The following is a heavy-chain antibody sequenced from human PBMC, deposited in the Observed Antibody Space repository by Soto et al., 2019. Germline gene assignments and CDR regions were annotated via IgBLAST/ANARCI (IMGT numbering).Heavy chain of an antibody. CDR1: GGSLSGYY. V-gene: IGHV4-34*01. CDR2: INDSGST. Sequence: QVQLQQWGAGLLKPSETLSLTCAVYGGSLSGYYWSWVRQSPGKGLEWIGEINDSGSTNFNPSLESRVTISRNTSKKQVSLQLTSLTAADTAVYYCARGMGLGLGEQTALGYWGQGTLVTVSS. J-gene: IGHJ4*02. D-gene: IGHD3-16*01. CDR3: ARGMGLGLGEQTALGY.